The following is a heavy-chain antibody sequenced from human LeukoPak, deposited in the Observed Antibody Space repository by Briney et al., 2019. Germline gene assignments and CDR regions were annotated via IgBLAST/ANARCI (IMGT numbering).Heavy chain of an antibody. CDR2: ISSSSSYI. Sequence: GGSLRLSCAASGFTFSSYSMNWVRQAPGKGLEWVSSISSSSSYIYYADSVKGRFTISRDNAKNSLYLQMNSLRAEDTAVYYCARHGQWLDRDFDYWGQGTLVTVSS. V-gene: IGHV3-21*01. CDR3: ARHGQWLDRDFDY. D-gene: IGHD6-19*01. J-gene: IGHJ4*02. CDR1: GFTFSSYS.